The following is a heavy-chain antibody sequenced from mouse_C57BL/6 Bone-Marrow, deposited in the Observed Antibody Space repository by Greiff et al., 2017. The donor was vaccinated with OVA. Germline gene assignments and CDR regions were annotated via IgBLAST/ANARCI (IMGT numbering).Heavy chain of an antibody. CDR1: GYTFTSYW. CDR3: ARSDGYAPYYFDY. Sequence: QVQLQQPGAELVKPGASVTLSCKASGYTFTSYWMQWVKQRPGQGLEWIGEIDPSDSYTNYNQKFKGKATLTVDTSSSTAYMQLSSLTSEDSAVYYCARSDGYAPYYFDYWGQGTTLTVSS. CDR2: IDPSDSYT. V-gene: IGHV1-50*01. J-gene: IGHJ2*01. D-gene: IGHD2-2*01.